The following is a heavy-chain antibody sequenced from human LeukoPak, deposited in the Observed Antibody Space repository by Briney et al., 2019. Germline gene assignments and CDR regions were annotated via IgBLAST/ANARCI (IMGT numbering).Heavy chain of an antibody. CDR3: ARGGYWIAAAVTLNWFDP. Sequence: PGGSLRLSCAASGFTFSSYSMNWVRQAPGKGLEWVSYISSSSSTIYYADSVKGRFTISRDNAKNSLYLQMNSLRAEDTAVYYCARGGYWIAAAVTLNWFDPWGQGTLVTVSS. CDR2: ISSSSSTI. J-gene: IGHJ5*02. D-gene: IGHD6-13*01. V-gene: IGHV3-48*01. CDR1: GFTFSSYS.